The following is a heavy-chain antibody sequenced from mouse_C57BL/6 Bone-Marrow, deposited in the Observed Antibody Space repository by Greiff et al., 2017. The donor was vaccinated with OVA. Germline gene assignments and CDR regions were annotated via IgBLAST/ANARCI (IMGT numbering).Heavy chain of an antibody. CDR3: ARATTVVEASFYFDY. CDR1: GYTFTSYG. V-gene: IGHV1-81*01. Sequence: VQLQQSGAELARPGASVKLSCKVSGYTFTSYGISWVKQRTGQGLEWIGEIYPRSGNTYYNEKFKGKATLTADKSSSTAYMELRSLTSEDSAVYFCARATTVVEASFYFDYWGQGTTLTVSS. J-gene: IGHJ2*01. D-gene: IGHD1-1*01. CDR2: IYPRSGNT.